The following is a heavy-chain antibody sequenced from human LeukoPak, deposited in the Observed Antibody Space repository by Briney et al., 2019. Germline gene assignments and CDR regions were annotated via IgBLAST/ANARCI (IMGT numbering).Heavy chain of an antibody. D-gene: IGHD5-12*01. V-gene: IGHV4-34*01. Sequence: PSETLSLTCTVSGGSISGYYWSWIRQPPGKGLEWIGEINHSGSTNYNPSLKSRVTISVDTSKNQFSLKLSSVTAADTAVYYCARGLMGYDRRHFDYWGQGTLVTVSS. CDR2: INHSGST. CDR1: GGSISGYY. CDR3: ARGLMGYDRRHFDY. J-gene: IGHJ4*02.